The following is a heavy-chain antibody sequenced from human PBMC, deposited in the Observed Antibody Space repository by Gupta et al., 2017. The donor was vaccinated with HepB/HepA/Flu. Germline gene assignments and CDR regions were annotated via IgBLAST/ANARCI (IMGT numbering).Heavy chain of an antibody. Sequence: EVQLVESGGGLVQPGGSLRLSCAASGFTFNSYSMDWVRQAPGKGLEWVAHISSSRSTIYYADSVKGRVTISRDNAKNSLYLQMNSLRDEDTAVYYCARDPSYGSGYYYYYYMDVWGKGTADTVSS. CDR3: ARDPSYGSGYYYYYYMDV. CDR1: GFTFNSYS. J-gene: IGHJ6*03. D-gene: IGHD3-10*01. CDR2: ISSSRSTI. V-gene: IGHV3-48*02.